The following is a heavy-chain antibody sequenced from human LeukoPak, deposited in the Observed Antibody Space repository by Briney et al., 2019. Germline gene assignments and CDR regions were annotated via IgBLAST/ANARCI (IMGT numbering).Heavy chain of an antibody. CDR2: IYHSGST. Sequence: PSETLSLTCTVSGYSISGGYYWGWIRQPPGKGLEWIGSIYHSGSTYYNPSLKSRVTISVDTSKNQFSLKLSSVTAADTAIYYCAKGSSTYSITSYWYFDLWGRGTLVTVSS. J-gene: IGHJ2*01. V-gene: IGHV4-38-2*02. CDR1: GYSISGGYY. CDR3: AKGSSTYSITSYWYFDL. D-gene: IGHD6-13*01.